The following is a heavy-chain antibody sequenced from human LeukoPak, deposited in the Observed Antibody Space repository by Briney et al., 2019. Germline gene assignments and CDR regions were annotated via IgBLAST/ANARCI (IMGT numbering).Heavy chain of an antibody. D-gene: IGHD6-19*01. CDR2: IYTSGST. V-gene: IGHV4-4*07. Sequence: PSETLSLACTVSGGSISSYYWSWIRQPAGKGLEWIGRIYTSGSTNYNPSLKSRVTISVDKSKNQFSLKLSSVTAADTAVYYCAREGIAVAGSNYWGQGTLVTVSS. CDR3: AREGIAVAGSNY. CDR1: GGSISSYY. J-gene: IGHJ4*02.